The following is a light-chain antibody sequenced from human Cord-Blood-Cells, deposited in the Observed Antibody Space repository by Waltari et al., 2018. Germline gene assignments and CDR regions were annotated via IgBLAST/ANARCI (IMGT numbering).Light chain of an antibody. CDR1: HIITSD. V-gene: IGKV1-39*01. CDR2: AAS. CDR3: QQSYSALYT. J-gene: IGKJ2*01. Sequence: DIHMTHSPSSLSASVVDRVTINYRSIHIITSDLNWYQQKPGKAPKLLIYAASSLQSGVPSRFSGSGDGKDVNHTIRSQQTEDFATYYCQQSYSALYTFGQGTKLKIK.